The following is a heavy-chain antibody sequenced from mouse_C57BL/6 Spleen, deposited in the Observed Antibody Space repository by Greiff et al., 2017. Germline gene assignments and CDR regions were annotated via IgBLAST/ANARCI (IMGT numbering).Heavy chain of an antibody. V-gene: IGHV5-17*01. J-gene: IGHJ3*01. CDR1: GFTFSDYG. D-gene: IGHD1-1*01. CDR2: ISRGSSTI. CDR3: ARRDYCGSAWFAY. Sequence: EVQGVESGGGLVKPGGSLKLSCAASGFTFSDYGMHWVRQAPEKGLEWVAYISRGSSTIYYADTVKGRFTSYRDKAKNTLFLQMTSLRSEDTAMYYCARRDYCGSAWFAYWGQGTLVTVSA.